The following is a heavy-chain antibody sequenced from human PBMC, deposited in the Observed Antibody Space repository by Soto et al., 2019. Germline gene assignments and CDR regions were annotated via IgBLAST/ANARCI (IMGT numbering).Heavy chain of an antibody. D-gene: IGHD6-13*01. CDR2: IIPFFQTP. J-gene: IGHJ6*02. CDR1: GGTFSKYA. CDR3: ARSRAAAPPRVGMDV. V-gene: IGHV1-69*13. Sequence: SVKVSCKASGGTFSKYAISWVRQAPGQGLEWMGGIIPFFQTPSYAQKYQGRVTITADESTTTAYMEMRSLRSEDTAVYYCARSRAAAPPRVGMDVWGQGTTVTVSS.